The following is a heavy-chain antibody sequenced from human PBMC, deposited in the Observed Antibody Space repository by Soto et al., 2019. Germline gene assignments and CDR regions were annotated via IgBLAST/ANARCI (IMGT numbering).Heavy chain of an antibody. CDR3: ARGNRLGYYTRERSTGNYYYGIDV. CDR1: GYTFTSYA. J-gene: IGHJ6*02. CDR2: INAGNGNT. D-gene: IGHD3-3*01. V-gene: IGHV1-3*01. Sequence: QVQLVQSGAEVKKPGASVKVSCKASGYTFTSYAMHWVRQAPGQRLEWMGWINAGNGNTKYSQKFQGRVTITRDTSSSTAYMELSILRSEDTAVYYCARGNRLGYYTRERSTGNYYYGIDVWGQGTTVTVSS.